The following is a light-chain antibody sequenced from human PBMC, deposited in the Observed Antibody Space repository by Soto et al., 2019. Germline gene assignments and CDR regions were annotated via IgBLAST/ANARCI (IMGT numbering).Light chain of an antibody. CDR2: DAA. Sequence: AIQLTQSPSSLSASVGDRVTITCRASQGISSALAWYQQKPGKAPKLLIYDAASLESGVPSRFSGSGSGTDFTLTISSLQPEDFATYYCKQVNSYPHRALTFGGATKVEIK. CDR3: KQVNSYPHRALT. CDR1: QGISSA. J-gene: IGKJ4*01. V-gene: IGKV1-13*02.